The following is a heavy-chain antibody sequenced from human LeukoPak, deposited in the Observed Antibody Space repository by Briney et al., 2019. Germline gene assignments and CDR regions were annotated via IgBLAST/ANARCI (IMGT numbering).Heavy chain of an antibody. CDR1: GFTFTSYG. CDR2: ISGSGDAT. V-gene: IGHV3-23*01. J-gene: IGHJ5*02. CDR3: AKLRGLSSSSENNWFDP. Sequence: GGSLRLSCVASGFTFTSYGMSWVRQAPGKRLEWVSGISGSGDATYYADSVKGRFSISRDNSKNTLYLQMNSLRAEETAVYYCAKLRGLSSSSENNWFDPWGQGTLVTVSS. D-gene: IGHD6-6*01.